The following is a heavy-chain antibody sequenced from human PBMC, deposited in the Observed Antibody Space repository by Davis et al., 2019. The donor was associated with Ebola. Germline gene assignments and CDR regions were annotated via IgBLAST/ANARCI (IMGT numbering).Heavy chain of an antibody. CDR1: GFIHSHYS. CDR2: IKQDASEK. Sequence: PGGSLRLSCEASGFIHSHYSMSWVRQAPGKGLEGVAYIKQDASEKYYVDSVKGRFTISRDNARNSLYLQMNSLRAEDTALYYGARDTEAFDIWGQGTMVTVSS. D-gene: IGHD4-17*01. J-gene: IGHJ3*02. V-gene: IGHV3-7*03. CDR3: ARDTEAFDI.